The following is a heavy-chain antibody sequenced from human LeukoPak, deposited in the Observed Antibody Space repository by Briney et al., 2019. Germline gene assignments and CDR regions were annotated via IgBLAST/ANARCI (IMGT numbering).Heavy chain of an antibody. CDR1: GYTFTNYE. V-gene: IGHV1-8*03. CDR2: MNPNTGNI. Sequence: ASVKVSCKASGYTFTNYEINWVRQATGQGLEWMGWMNPNTGNIGSAQKFQGRVTITGNTSRSTAYMELSSLRSEDTAVYYCARLGLESPVAAAIWGQGTLVTVSS. CDR3: ARLGLESPVAAAI. J-gene: IGHJ4*02. D-gene: IGHD2-15*01.